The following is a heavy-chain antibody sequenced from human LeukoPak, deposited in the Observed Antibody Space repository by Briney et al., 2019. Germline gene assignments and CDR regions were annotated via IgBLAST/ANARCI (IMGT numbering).Heavy chain of an antibody. J-gene: IGHJ4*02. CDR3: ATHYDILTGLAYFDY. V-gene: IGHV4-39*07. Sequence: SETLSLTCTVSGGSISSRSYYWGWIRQTPGKGLEWIGSIYSSGSTYYNPSLKSPFTISVDTSKNQFSLKPSSATAADTAIYYCATHYDILTGLAYFDYWGQGTLVTVSS. CDR1: GGSISSRSYY. CDR2: IYSSGST. D-gene: IGHD3-9*01.